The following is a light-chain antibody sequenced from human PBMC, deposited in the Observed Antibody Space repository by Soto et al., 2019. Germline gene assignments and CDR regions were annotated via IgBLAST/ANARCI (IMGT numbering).Light chain of an antibody. CDR2: DAS. CDR3: QQRSNWPPIT. Sequence: IVLTQSPATLSLPPGERATLSCRASQSVKTFLVWYQQRPGQPPRLLIHDASHRAAGIPARFSGSGFGTDFTLTISSLQPEDAAVYYCQQRSNWPPITFGQGTRVEI. J-gene: IGKJ5*01. CDR1: QSVKTF. V-gene: IGKV3-11*01.